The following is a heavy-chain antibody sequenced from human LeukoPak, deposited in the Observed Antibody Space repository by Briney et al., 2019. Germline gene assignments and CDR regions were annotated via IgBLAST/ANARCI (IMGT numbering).Heavy chain of an antibody. Sequence: ASVKVSCKASGYTLTSYDINWVRQATGQGLEWMGWMNPNSGNTGYAQKFQGRVTMTRNTSISTAYMELSSLRSEDTAVYYCARGGFNYYYYYYMGVWGKGTTVTISS. CDR3: ARGGFNYYYYYYMGV. CDR1: GYTLTSYD. V-gene: IGHV1-8*01. J-gene: IGHJ6*03. CDR2: MNPNSGNT.